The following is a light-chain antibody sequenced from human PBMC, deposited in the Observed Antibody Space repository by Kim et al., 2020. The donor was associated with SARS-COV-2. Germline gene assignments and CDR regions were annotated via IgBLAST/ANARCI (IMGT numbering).Light chain of an antibody. CDR3: QQYGSSSFT. CDR2: GAF. V-gene: IGKV3-20*01. CDR1: QSVSSNF. J-gene: IGKJ4*01. Sequence: EIVLTQSPGILSLSPGERATLSCRASQSVSSNFLAWYHQKPGQTPRLLIYGAFYRATGIPDRFRGSGSGTDFTLTISRLEPEDFAVYYCQQYGSSSFTFGGGTKVDIK.